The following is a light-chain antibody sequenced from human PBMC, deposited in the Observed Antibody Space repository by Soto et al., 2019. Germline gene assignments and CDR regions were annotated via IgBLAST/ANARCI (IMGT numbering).Light chain of an antibody. V-gene: IGKV3-15*01. CDR3: QHYNNWPPWT. CDR1: QSVASN. CDR2: GAS. J-gene: IGKJ1*01. Sequence: EIVMTQSPATLSVSPGERVTLSCRASQSVASNLAWYQQKPGQAPRLLIYGASTRATGIPARFSGSGSGTEFTLTISSLQSEDFATYYCQHYNNWPPWTFGQGTKVEIK.